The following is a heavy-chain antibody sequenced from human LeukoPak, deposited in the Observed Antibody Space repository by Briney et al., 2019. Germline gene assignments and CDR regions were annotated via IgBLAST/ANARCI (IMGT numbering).Heavy chain of an antibody. J-gene: IGHJ3*02. V-gene: IGHV3-74*01. CDR1: GFTFSNNW. CDR3: ARVRGITGTGAFDI. Sequence: GGSLRLSCAASGFTFSNNWMHWVRQAPGKGLVWVSRINSDGRTTTYADSVKGRFTISRDNAKNTLYLQMNSLRAEDTAVYYCARVRGITGTGAFDIWGQGTMVTVSS. CDR2: INSDGRTT. D-gene: IGHD1-20*01.